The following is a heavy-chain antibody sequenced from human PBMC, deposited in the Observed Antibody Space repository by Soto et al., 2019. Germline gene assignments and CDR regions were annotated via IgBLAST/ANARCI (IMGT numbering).Heavy chain of an antibody. V-gene: IGHV4-30-4*01. CDR2: VYYSGTT. CDR3: ARMSYFYDKWYFDL. Sequence: QLQESGPGLVMPSQTLSLTCTVSGASINNNDYYWSWIRQTPGKGQEWIGYVYYSGTTDYIPSLKSRLSMSIDKSQNQFTLKLNSVTAADTATYYCARMSYFYDKWYFDLWGRGTLATVSS. J-gene: IGHJ2*01. D-gene: IGHD3-22*01. CDR1: GASINNNDYY.